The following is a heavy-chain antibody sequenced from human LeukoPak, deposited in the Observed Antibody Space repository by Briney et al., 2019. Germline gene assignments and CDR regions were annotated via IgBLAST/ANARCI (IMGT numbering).Heavy chain of an antibody. CDR3: ARAAYLWGHQLLLF. V-gene: IGHV1-2*02. D-gene: IGHD2-2*01. CDR2: INPNSGST. CDR1: GYTFTGYY. J-gene: IGHJ4*02. Sequence: ASVKVSCKASGYTFTGYYMHWVRQAPGQGLEWMGIINPNSGSTNYAQKFQGRVTMTRDTSISTVYMELSSLRSDDTAVYYCARAAYLWGHQLLLFWGQGTVVTVSS.